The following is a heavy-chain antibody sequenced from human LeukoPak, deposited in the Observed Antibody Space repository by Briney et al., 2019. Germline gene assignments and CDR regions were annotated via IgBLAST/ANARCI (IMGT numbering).Heavy chain of an antibody. Sequence: GGSLRPSCAASGFTFSSYAMSWVRQAPGKGLEWVSAISGSGGSTYYADSVKGRFTISRDNSKNTLYLQMNSLRAEDTAVYYCAKDYYDSSGSYWGQGTLVTVSS. J-gene: IGHJ4*02. CDR3: AKDYYDSSGSY. CDR2: ISGSGGST. V-gene: IGHV3-23*01. CDR1: GFTFSSYA. D-gene: IGHD3-22*01.